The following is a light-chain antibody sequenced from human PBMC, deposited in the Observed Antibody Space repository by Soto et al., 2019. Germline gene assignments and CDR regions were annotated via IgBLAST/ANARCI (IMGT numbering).Light chain of an antibody. CDR1: QSVSSSQ. V-gene: IGKV3-20*01. Sequence: EIVLTQSPGTLSLSPGESATLSCRASQSVSSSQVAWYQQKPGQAPRLLIYGASSRATGFPDRFSGVGAGTDFTLTINRLEPEDFAVYCCQQYATSPHAFGQGTKLEIK. J-gene: IGKJ2*01. CDR2: GAS. CDR3: QQYATSPHA.